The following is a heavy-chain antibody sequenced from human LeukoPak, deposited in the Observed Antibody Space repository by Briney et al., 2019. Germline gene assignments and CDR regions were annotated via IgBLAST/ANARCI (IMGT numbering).Heavy chain of an antibody. CDR2: IRYDGSNK. D-gene: IGHD3-22*01. CDR3: AKDRYYDSSGYPSNYYYYYMDV. V-gene: IGHV3-30*02. CDR1: GFTFSSYG. J-gene: IGHJ6*03. Sequence: GGPLRLSCAASGFTFSSYGMHWVRQAPGKGLEGVAFIRYDGSNKYYADSVKGRFTISRDNSKNTLYPQMNSLRAEDTAVYYCAKDRYYDSSGYPSNYYYYYMDVWGKGTTVTVSS.